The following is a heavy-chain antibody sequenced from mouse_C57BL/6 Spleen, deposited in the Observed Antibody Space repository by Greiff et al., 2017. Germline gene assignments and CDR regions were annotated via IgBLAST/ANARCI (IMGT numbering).Heavy chain of an antibody. CDR1: GYTFTDYE. D-gene: IGHD4-1*01. Sequence: VQLQQSGAELVRPGASVTLSCKASGYTFTDYEMHWVKQTPVHGLEWIGAIDPETGGTAYNQKFKGKAILTADKSSSTAYMELRSLTSEDYAVYYCTTLGRTWFAYWGQGTLVTVSA. CDR2: IDPETGGT. CDR3: TTLGRTWFAY. V-gene: IGHV1-15*01. J-gene: IGHJ3*01.